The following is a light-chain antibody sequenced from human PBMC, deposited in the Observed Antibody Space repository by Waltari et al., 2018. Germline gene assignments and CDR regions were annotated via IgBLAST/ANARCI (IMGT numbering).Light chain of an antibody. V-gene: IGKV3-20*01. CDR3: QQYGSSPFT. Sequence: EIVLTQSPGTLSLSPGDRATLSCRASHSVSSRYLAWYQQKPGQAPRLLIYGASSRATGIPDRFSGSGSGTEFTLTISRLEPEDFAVYYCQQYGSSPFTFGPGTKVDIK. J-gene: IGKJ3*01. CDR1: HSVSSRY. CDR2: GAS.